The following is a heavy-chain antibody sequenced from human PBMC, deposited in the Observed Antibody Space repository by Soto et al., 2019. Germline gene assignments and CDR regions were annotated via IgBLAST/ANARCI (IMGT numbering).Heavy chain of an antibody. V-gene: IGHV4-59*02. CDR3: ARDYYYDSSGYASDAFDI. D-gene: IGHD3-22*01. CDR1: GGSVSSYY. Sequence: SETLSLTCTVSGGSVSSYYWSWIRQPPGKGLEWIGYIYYSGSTNYNPSLKSRVTISVDTSKNQFSLKLSSVTAADTAVYYCARDYYYDSSGYASDAFDIWGQGTMVTV. J-gene: IGHJ3*02. CDR2: IYYSGST.